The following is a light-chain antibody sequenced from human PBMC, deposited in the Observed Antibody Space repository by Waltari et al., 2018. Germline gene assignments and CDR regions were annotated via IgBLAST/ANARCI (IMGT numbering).Light chain of an antibody. CDR3: CSYAGDYTLV. Sequence: QSALTQPRSVSVSPGQSVTISCAGTSSDVGAYNHGSWYQQSPGTAPKLLIYEVNNRPSGVPDRFSASKSGNTASLTTSGLRAEDEADYYCCSYAGDYTLVFGGGTKLTVL. V-gene: IGLV2-11*01. J-gene: IGLJ2*01. CDR2: EVN. CDR1: SSDVGAYNH.